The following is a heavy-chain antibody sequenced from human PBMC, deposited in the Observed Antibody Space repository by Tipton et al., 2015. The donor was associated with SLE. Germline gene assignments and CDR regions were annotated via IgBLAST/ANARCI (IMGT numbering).Heavy chain of an antibody. D-gene: IGHD3-3*02. J-gene: IGHJ2*01. CDR2: LYAGGST. CDR1: GVSLSTSRYY. V-gene: IGHV4-39*07. CDR3: ARHLRGYFDL. Sequence: TLSLTCSVPGVSLSTSRYYWGWIRQSPGQGLEWVGSLYAGGSTYFHPSLKSRVTISADTSKNQFSLSLSSVPAADTAVYYCARHLRGYFDLWGRGTLVTVSS.